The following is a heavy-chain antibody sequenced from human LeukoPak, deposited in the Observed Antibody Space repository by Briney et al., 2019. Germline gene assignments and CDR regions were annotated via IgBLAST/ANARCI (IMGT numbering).Heavy chain of an antibody. V-gene: IGHV3-30*02. Sequence: GGSLRLSCAASGFTFSSYGMHWVRQAPGKGLEWVAFIRYDGSNTYYADSVKGRFTISRDNSKNTLYLQMNSLRAEDTAVYYCAKDRNYYGSGSYYPNWFDPWGQGTLVTVSS. CDR1: GFTFSSYG. CDR3: AKDRNYYGSGSYYPNWFDP. J-gene: IGHJ5*02. D-gene: IGHD3-10*01. CDR2: IRYDGSNT.